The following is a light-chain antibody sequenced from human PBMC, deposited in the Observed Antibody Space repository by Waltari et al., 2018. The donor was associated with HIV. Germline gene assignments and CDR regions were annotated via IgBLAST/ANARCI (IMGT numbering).Light chain of an antibody. V-gene: IGKV2-28*01. CDR3: MQALQAPRT. CDR1: QSLLHSNGYNY. CDR2: LGS. Sequence: DIVMTQSPLSLPVTPGEPASLPCRSSQSLLHSNGYNYLDWYLQKPGHSPQLLIYLGSNRASGVPDRFSGSGSGTDFTLKISRVEAEDVGVYYCMQALQAPRTFGGGTKVEIK. J-gene: IGKJ4*01.